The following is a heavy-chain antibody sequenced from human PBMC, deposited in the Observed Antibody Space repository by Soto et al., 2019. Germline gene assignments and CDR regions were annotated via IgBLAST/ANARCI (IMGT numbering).Heavy chain of an antibody. CDR3: VRGRVMITFGVVIVIDY. V-gene: IGHV1-8*01. Sequence: ASVKVSCKASGYTFTSYDINWVRQATGQGLEWMGWIIPNTGYTDYAQKFQGRVTLTGNTSITIAYMELSSLRSEDTAVYYCVRGRVMITFGVVIVIDYWGQGTLVTVSS. CDR2: IIPNTGYT. D-gene: IGHD3-16*02. J-gene: IGHJ4*02. CDR1: GYTFTSYD.